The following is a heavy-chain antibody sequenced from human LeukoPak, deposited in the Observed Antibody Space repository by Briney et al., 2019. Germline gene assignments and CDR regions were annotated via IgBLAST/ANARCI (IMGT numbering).Heavy chain of an antibody. CDR1: GGSISSYY. J-gene: IGHJ4*02. CDR2: ILYSGST. V-gene: IGHV4-59*01. D-gene: IGHD5-12*01. CDR3: ARVSGYDWESFYDY. Sequence: SETLSPTCTVAGGSISSYYWGWIRQPPGKGLGWVGYILYSGSTNYNPSLQSRVTISVDTSKNQFSLKLSSVTAADTAMYYCARVSGYDWESFYDYWGQGSLVTVSS.